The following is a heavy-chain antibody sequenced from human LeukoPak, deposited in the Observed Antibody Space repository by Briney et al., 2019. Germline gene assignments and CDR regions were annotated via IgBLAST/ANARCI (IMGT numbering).Heavy chain of an antibody. CDR1: GFTFSSYG. J-gene: IGHJ6*02. CDR2: IWHDGSNK. CDR3: ARDKIVVVPAFYYYGMDV. V-gene: IGHV3-33*01. Sequence: GGSLRLSCAASGFTFSSYGMHWVRQTPGKGLEWVAVIWHDGSNKYYADSVKGRFTISKDNSKNTLYLQMNSLRAEDTAVYYCARDKIVVVPAFYYYGMDVWGQGTTVTVSS. D-gene: IGHD2-2*01.